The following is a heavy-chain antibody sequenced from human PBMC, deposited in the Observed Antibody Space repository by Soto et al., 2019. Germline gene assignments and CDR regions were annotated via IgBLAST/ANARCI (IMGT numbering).Heavy chain of an antibody. Sequence: SVKVSCKASGDTFSSYAISWVRQAPGQGLEWMGGIIPIFGTANYAQKFQGRVTITADESTSTAYMELSSLRSEDTAVYYCARDGSGYRSRASPMDVWGQGTTVTVSS. CDR3: ARDGSGYRSRASPMDV. V-gene: IGHV1-69*13. D-gene: IGHD3-22*01. J-gene: IGHJ6*02. CDR1: GDTFSSYA. CDR2: IIPIFGTA.